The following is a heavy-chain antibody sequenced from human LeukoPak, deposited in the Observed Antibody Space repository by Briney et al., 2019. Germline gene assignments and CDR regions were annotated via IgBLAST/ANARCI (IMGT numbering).Heavy chain of an antibody. CDR2: IKQDGSEK. CDR3: ARELPSTVTTGVFDY. Sequence: PGGSLRLSCVASGFTFSSRDWMTWVRQAPGKGLEWVANIKQDGSEKNYVDSVKGRFTISRDNAKNSVDLQMNSLRAEDTAVYYCARELPSTVTTGVFDYWGQGTLVTVSS. J-gene: IGHJ4*02. CDR1: GFTFSSRDW. V-gene: IGHV3-7*01. D-gene: IGHD4-17*01.